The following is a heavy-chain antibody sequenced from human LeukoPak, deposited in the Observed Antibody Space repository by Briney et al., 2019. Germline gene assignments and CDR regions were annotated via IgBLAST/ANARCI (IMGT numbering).Heavy chain of an antibody. Sequence: GGSLRLSCAASGFTFSSYSMNWVRQAPGKGLEWVSVIYSGGSTYYADSVKGRFTISRDNSKNTLYLQMNSLRAEDTAVYYCARLESELSYWGQGTLVTVSS. CDR2: IYSGGST. V-gene: IGHV3-53*01. J-gene: IGHJ4*02. D-gene: IGHD1-14*01. CDR1: GFTFSSYS. CDR3: ARLESELSY.